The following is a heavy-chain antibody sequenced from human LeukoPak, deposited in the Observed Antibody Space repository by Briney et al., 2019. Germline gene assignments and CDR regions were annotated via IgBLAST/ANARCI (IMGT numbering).Heavy chain of an antibody. CDR1: GFTVSSNY. D-gene: IGHD2/OR15-2a*01. Sequence: PGGSLRLSCAASGFTVSSNYMSWVRQAPGKGLEWVSAISGSGGSTYYADSVKGRFTISRDNSKNTLYLQMNSLRAEDTAVYYCAKDSRIDYLYYFDYWGQGTLVTVSS. CDR2: ISGSGGST. J-gene: IGHJ4*02. CDR3: AKDSRIDYLYYFDY. V-gene: IGHV3-23*01.